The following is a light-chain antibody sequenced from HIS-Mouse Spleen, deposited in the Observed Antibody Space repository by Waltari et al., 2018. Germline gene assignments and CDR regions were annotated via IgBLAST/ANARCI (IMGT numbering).Light chain of an antibody. CDR2: DVS. CDR3: SSYTSSSFNVV. Sequence: QSALTQPASVSGSPGQSITISCTGTSSDVGGYNYVSWYQQHPGKAPKLMIYDVSNRASGVSNRCSVYKSGNTASLTISGLQAEDEADYYCSSYTSSSFNVVFGGGTKLTVL. CDR1: SSDVGGYNY. J-gene: IGLJ2*01. V-gene: IGLV2-14*03.